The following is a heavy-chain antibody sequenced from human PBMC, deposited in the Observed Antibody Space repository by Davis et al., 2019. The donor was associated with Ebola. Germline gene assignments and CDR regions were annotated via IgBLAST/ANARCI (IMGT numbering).Heavy chain of an antibody. CDR1: GFTFSSYS. J-gene: IGHJ5*02. Sequence: PGGSLRLSCAASGFTFSSYSMNWVRQAPGKGLEWVSSISSSSSYIYYADSVKGRFTISRDNAKNSLYLQMNSLRAEDTAVYYCARVRIAAAGTVVFDPWGQGTLVTVSS. CDR3: ARVRIAAAGTVVFDP. V-gene: IGHV3-21*01. CDR2: ISSSSSYI. D-gene: IGHD6-13*01.